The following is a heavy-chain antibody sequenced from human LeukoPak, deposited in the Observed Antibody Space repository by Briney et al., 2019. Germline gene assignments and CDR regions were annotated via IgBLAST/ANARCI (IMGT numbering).Heavy chain of an antibody. J-gene: IGHJ4*02. CDR2: ISSSSSYI. CDR3: AISRYDPYFDY. Sequence: GGSLRLSCAASGFTVSSNYMSWVRQAPGKGLEWVSSISSSSSYIYYADSVKGRFTISRDNAKNSLYLQMNSLRAEDTAVYYCAISRYDPYFDYWGQGTLVTVSS. V-gene: IGHV3-21*01. CDR1: GFTVSSNY. D-gene: IGHD5-12*01.